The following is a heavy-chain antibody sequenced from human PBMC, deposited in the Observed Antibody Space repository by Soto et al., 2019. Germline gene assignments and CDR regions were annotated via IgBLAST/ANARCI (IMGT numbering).Heavy chain of an antibody. V-gene: IGHV4-31*03. CDR3: ARGRGYSYGPYYFDY. Sequence: QVPLQESGPGLVKPSQTLSLTCTVSGGSISSEGYYWSWFRQLPGKGLEWIGDIYYSGTTYHNPCLRSRLTISGDAFKNQFSLKLSSVTAADTALYYCARGRGYSYGPYYFDYWGQGSLVTVSS. CDR1: GGSISSEGYY. CDR2: IYYSGTT. J-gene: IGHJ4*02. D-gene: IGHD5-18*01.